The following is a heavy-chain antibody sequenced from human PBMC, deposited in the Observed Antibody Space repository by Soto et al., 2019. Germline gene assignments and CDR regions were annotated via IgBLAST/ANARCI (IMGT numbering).Heavy chain of an antibody. CDR2: INPSGGST. D-gene: IGHD6-13*01. CDR1: GYTFTSYY. V-gene: IGHV1-46*03. CDR3: ARAWGIAAAIDY. J-gene: IGHJ4*02. Sequence: QVQLVQSGAEVKKPGASVKVSCKASGYTFTSYYMHWVRQAPGQGLEWMGIINPSGGSTSYAQKFRGRGTMTRDTSTGTVCMELSSMRSEDTAVYYCARAWGIAAAIDYWGQGTLVTVSS.